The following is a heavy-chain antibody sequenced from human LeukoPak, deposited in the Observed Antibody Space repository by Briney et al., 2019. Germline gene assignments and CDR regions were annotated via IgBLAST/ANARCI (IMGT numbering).Heavy chain of an antibody. J-gene: IGHJ4*02. V-gene: IGHV4-31*03. Sequence: PSETLSLTCTVSGGSISSGGYYWSWIRQHPGKGLEWIGYIYYSGSTYYNPSLKSRVTISVDTSKNQFSLKLSSVTAADTAVYYCSRYYGSGINSNSDRWGQGTLVTVSS. D-gene: IGHD3-10*01. CDR2: IYYSGST. CDR3: SRYYGSGINSNSDR. CDR1: GGSISSGGYY.